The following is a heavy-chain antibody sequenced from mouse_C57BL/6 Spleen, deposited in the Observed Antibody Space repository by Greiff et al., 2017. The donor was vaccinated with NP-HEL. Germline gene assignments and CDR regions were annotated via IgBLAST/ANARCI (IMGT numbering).Heavy chain of an antibody. CDR3: ARHRDYYGSSLFDY. D-gene: IGHD1-1*01. Sequence: EVMLVESGGGLVQPGGSLKLSCAASGFTFSDYYMYWVRQTPEKRLEWVAYISNGGGSTYYPDTVKGRFTISRDNAKNTLYLQMSRLKSEDTAMYYCARHRDYYGSSLFDYWGQGTTLTVSS. CDR1: GFTFSDYY. J-gene: IGHJ2*01. V-gene: IGHV5-12*01. CDR2: ISNGGGST.